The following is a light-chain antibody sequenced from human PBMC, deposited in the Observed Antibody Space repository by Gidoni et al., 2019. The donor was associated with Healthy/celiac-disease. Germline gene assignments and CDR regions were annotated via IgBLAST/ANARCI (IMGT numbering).Light chain of an antibody. CDR3: QQRSNWPASLT. J-gene: IGKJ4*01. CDR2: DAS. CDR1: QSVSSY. V-gene: IGKV3-11*01. Sequence: EIVLTQSPATLSLSPGERATLSCRARQSVSSYLAWYQQKPGQAPRLLIYDASNRATGIPARFSGSGSGTDFTLTISSLEPEDFAVYYCQQRSNWPASLTFXGXTKVEIK.